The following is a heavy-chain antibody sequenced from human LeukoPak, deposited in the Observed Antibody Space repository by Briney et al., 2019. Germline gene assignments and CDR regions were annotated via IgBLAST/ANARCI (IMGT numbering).Heavy chain of an antibody. D-gene: IGHD6-13*01. J-gene: IGHJ4*02. V-gene: IGHV1-18*01. CDR3: ARDQAGIAAAGGLLFDY. CDR1: GYTFTSYG. CDR2: ISAYNGNT. Sequence: ASVKVSCKASGYTFTSYGISWVRQAPGQGLEWMGWISAYNGNTNYAQKLQGRVTMTTDTSTSTAYMELRSLRSDDTAVYYCARDQAGIAAAGGLLFDYWGQGTLVTVSS.